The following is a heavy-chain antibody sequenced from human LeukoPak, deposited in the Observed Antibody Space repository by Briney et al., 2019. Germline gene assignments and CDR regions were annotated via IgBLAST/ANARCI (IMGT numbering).Heavy chain of an antibody. CDR2: IYRDGTT. J-gene: IGHJ4*02. CDR3: ATAARGYFDF. Sequence: QAGGSLRLSCAASGFSVTTNFMSWARQAPGKGLESVLIIYRDGTTYYEDSVKGRFTISRDNSKNTLYLHMTSLRVEDTAVYYCATAARGYFDFWGRGILVTVSS. CDR1: GFSVTTNF. D-gene: IGHD3-22*01. V-gene: IGHV3-53*01.